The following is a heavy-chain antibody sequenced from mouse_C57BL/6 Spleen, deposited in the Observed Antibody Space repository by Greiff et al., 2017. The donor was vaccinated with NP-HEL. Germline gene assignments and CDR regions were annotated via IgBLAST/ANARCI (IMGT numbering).Heavy chain of an antibody. CDR1: GYTFTDYY. CDR2: IYPGSGNT. CDR3: ARWDGYYGGFDY. Sequence: VKLMESGAELVRPGASVKLSCKASGYTFTDYYINWVKQRPGQGLEWIARIYPGSGNTYYNEKFKGKATLTAEKSSSTAYMQLSSLTSEDSAVYFCARWDGYYGGFDYWGQGTTLTVSS. D-gene: IGHD2-3*01. J-gene: IGHJ2*01. V-gene: IGHV1-76*01.